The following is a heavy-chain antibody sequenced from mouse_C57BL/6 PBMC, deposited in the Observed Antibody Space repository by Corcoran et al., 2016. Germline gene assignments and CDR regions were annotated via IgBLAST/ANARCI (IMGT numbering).Heavy chain of an antibody. CDR3: ARNKRGELGRGY. J-gene: IGHJ2*01. Sequence: QIQLVQSGPELKKPGETVKISCKASGYTFTTYGMSWVKQAPGKGLKWMGWINTYSGVPTYADDFKGRFAFSLETSASTAYLQINNLKNEDTATYFCARNKRGELGRGYWGQGTTLTVSS. V-gene: IGHV9-3*01. CDR1: GYTFTTYG. CDR2: INTYSGVP. D-gene: IGHD4-1*01.